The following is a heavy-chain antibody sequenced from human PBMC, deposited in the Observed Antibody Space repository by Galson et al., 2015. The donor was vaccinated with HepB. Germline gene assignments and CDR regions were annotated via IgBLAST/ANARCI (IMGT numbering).Heavy chain of an antibody. V-gene: IGHV1-8*01. CDR3: ARDGAFSSGWYGGDAFDI. CDR1: GYTFTSYD. J-gene: IGHJ3*02. Sequence: SVKVSCKASGYTFTSYDINWVRQATGQGLEWMGWMNPNSGNTGYAQKFQGRVTMTRNTSISTAYMELSSLRSEDTAVYYCARDGAFSSGWYGGDAFDIWGQGTMVTVSS. CDR2: MNPNSGNT. D-gene: IGHD6-19*01.